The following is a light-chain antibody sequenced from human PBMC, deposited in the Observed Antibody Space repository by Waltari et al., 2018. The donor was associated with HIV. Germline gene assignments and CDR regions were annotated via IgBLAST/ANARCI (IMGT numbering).Light chain of an antibody. CDR3: SSYTSGNGVL. V-gene: IGLV2-14*01. CDR1: SSDVGTYNS. CDR2: EVS. J-gene: IGLJ2*01. Sequence: QSALTQPASVSGSPGQSITISCTGSSSDVGTYNSVSWYQQHPVKAPKLIIYEVSNRPSGVSNRFSGSKSGSTASLTISGLQAEDEADYYCSSYTSGNGVLFGGGTKVTVL.